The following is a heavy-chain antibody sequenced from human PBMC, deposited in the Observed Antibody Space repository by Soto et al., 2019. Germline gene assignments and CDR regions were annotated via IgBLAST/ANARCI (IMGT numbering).Heavy chain of an antibody. J-gene: IGHJ5*02. Sequence: SETLSLTCTVSGGSISSSSYYWGWIRQPPGKGLEWIGSIYYSGSTYYNPSLKSRVTISVETSKNQFSLKLSSVTAADTAVYYCARQAFPYEIYCSSTSCRRGREAWWFDPWGQGTLVTVSS. CDR2: IYYSGST. CDR1: GGSISSSSYY. V-gene: IGHV4-39*01. D-gene: IGHD2-2*01. CDR3: ARQAFPYEIYCSSTSCRRGREAWWFDP.